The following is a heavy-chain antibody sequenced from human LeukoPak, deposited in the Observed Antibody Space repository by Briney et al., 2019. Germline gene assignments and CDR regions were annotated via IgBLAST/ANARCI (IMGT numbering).Heavy chain of an antibody. CDR2: IWYDGSNK. V-gene: IGHV3-33*01. CDR3: ARDKSLGLDV. Sequence: GGSLRLSCAACGFTVSSYRMHWVGQAPGKGLEWVAVIWYDGSNKYYADSVKGRFTISRDNSENTLYLQMNSLRAEDTAVYYCARDKSLGLDVWGQGTTVTVSS. J-gene: IGHJ6*02. CDR1: GFTVSSYR.